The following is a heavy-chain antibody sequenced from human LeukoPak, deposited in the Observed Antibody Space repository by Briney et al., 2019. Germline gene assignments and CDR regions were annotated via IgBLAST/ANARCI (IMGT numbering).Heavy chain of an antibody. J-gene: IGHJ3*02. CDR3: ASDFYYDSSGYYRHHDAFDI. D-gene: IGHD3-22*01. CDR1: GGSISSYY. Sequence: PSETLSLTCTVSGGSISSYYWSWIRQPPGKGLEWIGYIYYSGSTNYNPSLKSRVTISVDTSKNQFSLKLSSVTAADTAVYYCASDFYYDSSGYYRHHDAFDIWGQGTMVTVSS. CDR2: IYYSGST. V-gene: IGHV4-59*01.